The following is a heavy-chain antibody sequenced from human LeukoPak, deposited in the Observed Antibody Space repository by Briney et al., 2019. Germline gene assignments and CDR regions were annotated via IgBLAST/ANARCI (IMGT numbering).Heavy chain of an antibody. J-gene: IGHJ4*02. Sequence: GGSLRLSCAASGFTFSGSGMHWVRQAPGKGLEWVAVISYDGRNKYYADSVKGRFTISRDNSKNTLYLQMNSLRAEDTAVFYCAKDYGTYNWNRYRFDDWGQGTLVTVSS. CDR1: GFTFSGSG. CDR3: AKDYGTYNWNRYRFDD. D-gene: IGHD1-1*01. CDR2: ISYDGRNK. V-gene: IGHV3-30*18.